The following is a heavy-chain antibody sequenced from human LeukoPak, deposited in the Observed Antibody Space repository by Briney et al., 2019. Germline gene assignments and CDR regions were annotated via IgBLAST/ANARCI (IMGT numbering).Heavy chain of an antibody. CDR3: AKDGNWARFEN. V-gene: IGHV3-30*02. CDR1: GFSFSNYG. CDR2: IRFDGTNK. D-gene: IGHD7-27*01. J-gene: IGHJ4*02. Sequence: GGSLRLSCAASGFSFSNYGMHWVRQAPGKGLEWVAFIRFDGTNKFYADSVKGRFTISRDNSKNTLYLQMNSPRAEDTAADYCAKDGNWARFENWGQGTLVTVSS.